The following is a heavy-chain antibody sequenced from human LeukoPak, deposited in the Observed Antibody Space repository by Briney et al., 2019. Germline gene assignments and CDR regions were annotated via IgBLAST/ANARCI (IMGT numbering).Heavy chain of an antibody. CDR1: GGSISSYY. CDR2: IYCSGST. V-gene: IGHV4-59*08. J-gene: IGHJ3*02. Sequence: SETLSLTCSGSGGSISSYYGSWIRQPPGKGLEWIGYIYCSGSTNYNPSLKSRVTISVDTSKNQFFLKLSPVTAADMAVYCCAKSVVVATTRLGPFDTWGQGTMVTVPS. D-gene: IGHD3-22*01. CDR3: AKSVVVATTRLGPFDT.